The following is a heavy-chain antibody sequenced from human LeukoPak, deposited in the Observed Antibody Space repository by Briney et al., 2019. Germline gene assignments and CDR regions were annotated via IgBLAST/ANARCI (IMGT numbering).Heavy chain of an antibody. CDR2: ISSSSSYI. CDR3: ARDFGVSGIAVAGTKEFDY. CDR1: GFTFSSYS. V-gene: IGHV3-21*01. Sequence: PGGSLRLSCAASGFTFSSYSMNWVRQAPGKGLEWVSSISSSSSYIYYADSVKGRFTISRDNAKNSLYLQMNSLRAEDTAVYYCARDFGVSGIAVAGTKEFDYWGQGTLVTVSS. J-gene: IGHJ4*02. D-gene: IGHD6-19*01.